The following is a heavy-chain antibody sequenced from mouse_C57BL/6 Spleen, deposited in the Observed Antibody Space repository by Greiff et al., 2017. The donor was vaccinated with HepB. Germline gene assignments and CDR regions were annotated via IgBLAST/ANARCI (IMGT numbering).Heavy chain of an antibody. D-gene: IGHD2-1*01. J-gene: IGHJ2*01. Sequence: EVMLVESGGGLVKPGGSLKLSCAASGFTFSDYGMHWVRQAPEKGLEWVAYISSGSSTIYYADTVKGRFTITRDNAKNTLFLQMTSLRSEDTAMYYCARDGNKYYFDYWGQGTTLTVSS. CDR3: ARDGNKYYFDY. CDR1: GFTFSDYG. CDR2: ISSGSSTI. V-gene: IGHV5-17*01.